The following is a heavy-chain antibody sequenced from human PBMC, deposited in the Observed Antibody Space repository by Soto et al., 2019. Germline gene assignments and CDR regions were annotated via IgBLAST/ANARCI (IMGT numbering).Heavy chain of an antibody. CDR3: AKVGVATDGDYL. J-gene: IGHJ5*02. D-gene: IGHD3-3*01. CDR2: ISGGGQAT. V-gene: IGHV3-23*01. Sequence: EGQLLESGGGLVQPGGSLRLSCVVSGFSISNHAMTWVRQAPGEGLEWVAFISGGGQATHYVDSVKVRFIISRDNSKNMVFLQMNSLRIEDTALYFCAKVGVATDGDYLWGQGTVVTVSS. CDR1: GFSISNHA.